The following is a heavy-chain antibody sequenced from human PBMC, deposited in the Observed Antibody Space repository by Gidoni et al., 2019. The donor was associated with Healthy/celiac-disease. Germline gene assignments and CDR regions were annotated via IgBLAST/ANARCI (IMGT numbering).Heavy chain of an antibody. CDR3: ARVGVGHRLPYYYCYMDV. CDR2: ISYSGST. V-gene: IGHV4-59*01. D-gene: IGHD2-2*01. Sequence: QVQLSEWCRGLVTPSEPLSLACAGPGSSISSYYWGWIRQPPGKGLEWLGYISYSGSTNYDPSLERRVAISVGTTKNQFSLKLSSGTAADTAVDYCARVGVGHRLPYYYCYMDVWGKGTTVTVSS. CDR1: GSSISSYY. J-gene: IGHJ6*03.